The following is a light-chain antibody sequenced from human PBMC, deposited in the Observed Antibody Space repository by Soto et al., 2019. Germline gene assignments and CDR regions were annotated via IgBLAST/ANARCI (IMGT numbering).Light chain of an antibody. V-gene: IGKV3-20*01. CDR3: PQYGSSPMYT. Sequence: EIGLTQAPGTLSLSPGERATLSCRASQSVSSSYLAWYQQKPGQAPRLLIYGASSRATGIPDRFSGSGSGTDFTLTISRLEPEDFAVYYCPQYGSSPMYTFGQGTKLEIK. CDR2: GAS. J-gene: IGKJ2*01. CDR1: QSVSSSY.